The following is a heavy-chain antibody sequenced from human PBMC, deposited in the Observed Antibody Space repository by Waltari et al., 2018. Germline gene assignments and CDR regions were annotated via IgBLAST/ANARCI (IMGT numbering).Heavy chain of an antibody. D-gene: IGHD2-15*01. CDR2: VHGSGKT. Sequence: QLQLQESGPGLVKPSGTLTLNCAVSGDSLTFTHWWSWVRQSPQKGLAWIGQVHGSGKTNYNPSFASRVTIALDTSNNHFSLKVTSATAADTAVYFCARDRGRGLYLDTWGPGTLVTVSP. J-gene: IGHJ5*02. V-gene: IGHV4-4*02. CDR3: ARDRGRGLYLDT. CDR1: GDSLTFTHW.